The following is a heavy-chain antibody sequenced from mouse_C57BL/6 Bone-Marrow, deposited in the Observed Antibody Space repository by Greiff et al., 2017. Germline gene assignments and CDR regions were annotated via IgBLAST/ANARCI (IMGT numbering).Heavy chain of an antibody. CDR2: IYPRSGNT. V-gene: IGHV1-81*01. CDR1: GYTFTSYG. Sequence: VQLQQSGAELARPGASVKLSCKASGYTFTSYGISWVKQRPGQGLEWIGEIYPRSGNTYYNEKFKGKATLTADKSSSTAYMELRSLTSEDSAVYFWARVGIWGWGQGTLVTVSA. CDR3: ARVGIWG. J-gene: IGHJ3*02.